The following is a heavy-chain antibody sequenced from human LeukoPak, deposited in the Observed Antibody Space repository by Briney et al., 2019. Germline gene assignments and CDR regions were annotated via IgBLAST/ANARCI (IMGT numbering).Heavy chain of an antibody. Sequence: PSETLSLTCTVSGGSISSYCWSCIRQPAGQGLEWIGRICTSGSANYNPSLKSRVTISVYPSTNQFSQKLSSVTAAETAVYYCAEGGQWLRVWGERTLVTVSS. CDR2: ICTSGSA. CDR1: GGSISSYC. CDR3: AEGGQWLRV. V-gene: IGHV4-4*07. D-gene: IGHD6-19*01. J-gene: IGHJ4*02.